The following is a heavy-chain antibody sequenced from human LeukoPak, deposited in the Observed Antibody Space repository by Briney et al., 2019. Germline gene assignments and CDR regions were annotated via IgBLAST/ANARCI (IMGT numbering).Heavy chain of an antibody. CDR2: IIPIFGTA. J-gene: IGHJ4*02. V-gene: IGHV1-69*13. D-gene: IGHD4-17*01. CDR1: GGTFSSYA. Sequence: SVKVSCKASGGTFSSYAISWVRQAPGQGLEWMGGIIPIFGTANYAQKFQGRVTITADESTSTAYMELSSLRSEDTAVYYCARDSTERGPFDCWGQGTLVTVSS. CDR3: ARDSTERGPFDC.